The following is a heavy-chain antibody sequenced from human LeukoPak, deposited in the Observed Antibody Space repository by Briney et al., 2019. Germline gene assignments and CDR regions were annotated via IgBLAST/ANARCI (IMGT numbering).Heavy chain of an antibody. V-gene: IGHV3-30*18. CDR2: ISYDGSNK. J-gene: IGHJ6*02. D-gene: IGHD3-22*01. CDR1: GFTFSSYG. CDR3: AKDSGATMIVVVIGGMDV. Sequence: PGRSLRLSCAASGFTFSSYGMHWVRQAPGKGLEWVAVISYDGSNKYYADSVKGRFTISRDNSKNTLYLQMNSLRAEDTAVYYCAKDSGATMIVVVIGGMDVWGQGTTVTVSS.